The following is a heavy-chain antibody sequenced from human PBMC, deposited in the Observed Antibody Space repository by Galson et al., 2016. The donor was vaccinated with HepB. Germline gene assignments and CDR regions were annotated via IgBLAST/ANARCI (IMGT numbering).Heavy chain of an antibody. D-gene: IGHD3-9*01. Sequence: SLRLSCAASGFTFSSFTIHWVRQAPGKGLEWVALIPSDGSKKYYADPVKGRFTISRDNSKYTLSLQMNSLRVEDTAVYYCARVIRASDWRYYYYYGMDVWGQGTTVTVSS. V-gene: IGHV3-30*04. J-gene: IGHJ6*02. CDR2: IPSDGSKK. CDR1: GFTFSSFT. CDR3: ARVIRASDWRYYYYYGMDV.